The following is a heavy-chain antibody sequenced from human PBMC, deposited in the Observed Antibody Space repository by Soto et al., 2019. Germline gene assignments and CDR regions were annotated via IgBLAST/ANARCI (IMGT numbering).Heavy chain of an antibody. V-gene: IGHV1-46*01. CDR1: GYTFTSYY. Sequence: ASVKVSCKASGYTFTSYYIHWVRQAPGQGLEWMGIFNPTGDTASYAQKLQGRVTMTRDTSTGTAYMELGSLRSEDAAVYYCARGGRIVDTGIGYYYYHAMDVWGQGTTVTVSS. CDR2: FNPTGDTA. D-gene: IGHD5-18*01. CDR3: ARGGRIVDTGIGYYYYHAMDV. J-gene: IGHJ6*02.